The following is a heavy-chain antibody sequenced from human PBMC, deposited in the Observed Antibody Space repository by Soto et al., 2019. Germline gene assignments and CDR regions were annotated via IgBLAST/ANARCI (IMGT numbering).Heavy chain of an antibody. D-gene: IGHD3-3*01. V-gene: IGHV1-46*03. Sequence: ASVKVSCKASGYTFTSYYMHWVRQAPGQGLEWMGIINPSGGSTSYAQKFQGRVTMTRDTSTSTVYMELSSLRSEDTAVYYCARDRDFWSGYDSPYYDYWGQGTLVTVSS. CDR2: INPSGGST. J-gene: IGHJ4*02. CDR1: GYTFTSYY. CDR3: ARDRDFWSGYDSPYYDY.